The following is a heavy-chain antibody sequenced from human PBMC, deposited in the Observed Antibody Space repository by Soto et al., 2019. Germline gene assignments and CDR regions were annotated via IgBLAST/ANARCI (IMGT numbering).Heavy chain of an antibody. CDR3: TTAAGGMWGADY. D-gene: IGHD1-26*01. CDR1: GFTFSNVW. Sequence: GSLRLSCAASGFTFSNVWMSWVRQAPGKGLEWVGRVKSKSDGATTDYAAPVKGRFTVSRDDSQNTLSLQMDSLKIEDTAVYFCTTAAGGMWGADYWGQGTPVTVSS. J-gene: IGHJ4*02. CDR2: VKSKSDGATT. V-gene: IGHV3-15*01.